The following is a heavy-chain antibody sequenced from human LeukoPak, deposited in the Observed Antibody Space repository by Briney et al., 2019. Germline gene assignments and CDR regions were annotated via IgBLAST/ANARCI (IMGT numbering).Heavy chain of an antibody. D-gene: IGHD2-21*02. V-gene: IGHV4-39*01. CDR1: GGSISSSGYY. CDR2: LYYSGST. CDR3: ARVTGTDRSLVGMDV. J-gene: IGHJ6*02. Sequence: SETLSLTCTVSGGSISSSGYYWNWIRQPPGKGLEWIGSLYYSGSTYYNPSLKSRVTMSVDTSKNQFSLNLSSVTAAGTAVYYCARVTGTDRSLVGMDVWGQGTTVTVSS.